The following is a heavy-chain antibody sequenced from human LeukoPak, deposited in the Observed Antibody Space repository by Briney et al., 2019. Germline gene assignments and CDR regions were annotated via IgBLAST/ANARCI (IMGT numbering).Heavy chain of an antibody. D-gene: IGHD3-3*01. V-gene: IGHV4-39*07. CDR2: IYTSGST. Sequence: SETLSLTCTVSGGSISSSSYYWGWIRQPPGKGLEWIGRIYTSGSTNYNPSLKSRVTISVDTSKNQFSLKLSSVTAADTAVYYCAREAAWSGYYHLDYWGQGTLVTVSS. CDR1: GGSISSSSYY. CDR3: AREAAWSGYYHLDY. J-gene: IGHJ4*02.